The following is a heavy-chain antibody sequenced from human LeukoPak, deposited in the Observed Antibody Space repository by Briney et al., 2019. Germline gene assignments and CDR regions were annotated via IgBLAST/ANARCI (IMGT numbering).Heavy chain of an antibody. J-gene: IGHJ3*02. V-gene: IGHV4-39*01. CDR3: ARHTRPGYSGYENALDI. D-gene: IGHD5-12*01. CDR1: GGSISSTNYY. Sequence: SETLSLTCTVSGGSISSTNYYWDWIRQPPGKGLEWIGNLYDSGSTHYNPSLKSRVTISVDTSKDQFSLRLTSVTAADAAVYYCARHTRPGYSGYENALDIWGQGTMVTVSS. CDR2: LYDSGST.